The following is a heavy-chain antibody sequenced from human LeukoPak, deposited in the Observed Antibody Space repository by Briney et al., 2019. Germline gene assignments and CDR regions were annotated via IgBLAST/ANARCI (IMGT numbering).Heavy chain of an antibody. CDR3: ARDAYTTTSNWLDP. CDR1: RFTLIKNW. Sequence: GGSLRLSCEACRFTLIKNWMHWARQAPGKGLVWVSRITGDGSDIAYADSVKGRFTVSRDDAKTILFLQMTSLRVEDTAIYYCARDAYTTTSNWLDPWGQGTLVTVSS. CDR2: ITGDGSDI. J-gene: IGHJ5*02. V-gene: IGHV3-74*01. D-gene: IGHD4-17*01.